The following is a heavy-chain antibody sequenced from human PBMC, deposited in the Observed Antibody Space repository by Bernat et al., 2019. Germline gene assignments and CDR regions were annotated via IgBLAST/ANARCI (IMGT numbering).Heavy chain of an antibody. Sequence: QVQLVQSGSELKKPGASVKVSCKASGYTFTSYAMNWVRQAPGQGLEWMGWINTNTGNPTYAQGFPGRFVFSLDTSVSTAYLQISSLKAEDTAVYYCARGPRSIYYYYYYMDVWGKGTTVTVSS. V-gene: IGHV7-4-1*02. CDR3: ARGPRSIYYYYYYMDV. J-gene: IGHJ6*03. D-gene: IGHD6-6*01. CDR1: GYTFTSYA. CDR2: INTNTGNP.